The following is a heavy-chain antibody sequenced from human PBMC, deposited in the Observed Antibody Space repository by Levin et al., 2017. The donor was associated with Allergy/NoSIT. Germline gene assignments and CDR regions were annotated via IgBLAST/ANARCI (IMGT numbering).Heavy chain of an antibody. Sequence: ASETLSLTCAIYGGSFSGYYWSWIRQPPGKGLEWIGEINHSGSTNYNPSLKSRVTISVDTSKNQFSLKLSSVTAADTAVYYCARTAGRFGELLSRGGDYFDYWGQGTLVTVSS. CDR2: INHSGST. D-gene: IGHD3-10*01. CDR3: ARTAGRFGELLSRGGDYFDY. CDR1: GGSFSGYY. V-gene: IGHV4-34*01. J-gene: IGHJ4*02.